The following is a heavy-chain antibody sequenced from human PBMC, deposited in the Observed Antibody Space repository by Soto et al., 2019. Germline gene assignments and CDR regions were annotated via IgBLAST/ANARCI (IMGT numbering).Heavy chain of an antibody. Sequence: TGGSLRLSCAASGFTFDDYTMHWVRQAPGKGLEWVSLISWDGGSTYYADSVKGRFTISRDNSKNSLYLQMNSLRTEDTALYYCAKDILSRYGYVLDVWGQGTTVTVSS. V-gene: IGHV3-43*01. CDR3: AKDILSRYGYVLDV. D-gene: IGHD3-16*02. CDR1: GFTFDDYT. J-gene: IGHJ6*02. CDR2: ISWDGGST.